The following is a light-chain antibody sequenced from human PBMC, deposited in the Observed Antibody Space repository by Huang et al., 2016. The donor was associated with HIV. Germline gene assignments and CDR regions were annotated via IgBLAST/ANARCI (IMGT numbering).Light chain of an antibody. CDR2: AAS. CDR1: QTINTY. Sequence: DIQMTQSPSSLSASVGDRVNITCRASQTINTYLNWYQQKPGKAPNLLIYAASSLHSGVPSRCSGIGSGTDFSLTISGLQREDFATYFCQQTYSTPRTFGQGTRVEIK. V-gene: IGKV1-39*01. J-gene: IGKJ1*01. CDR3: QQTYSTPRT.